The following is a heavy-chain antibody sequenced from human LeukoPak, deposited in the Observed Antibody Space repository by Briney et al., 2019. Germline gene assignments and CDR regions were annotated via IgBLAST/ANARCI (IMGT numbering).Heavy chain of an antibody. CDR1: GGTFSSYT. V-gene: IGHV1-69*02. CDR2: IIPILGIA. Sequence: ASVKVSCKASGGTFSSYTISWVRQAPGQGLEWMGRIIPILGIANYAQKFQGRVTITADKSTSTAYMELSSLRSEDTAVYYCARGFFGYSNHGGVDYWGQGTLVTVSS. J-gene: IGHJ4*02. D-gene: IGHD4-11*01. CDR3: ARGFFGYSNHGGVDY.